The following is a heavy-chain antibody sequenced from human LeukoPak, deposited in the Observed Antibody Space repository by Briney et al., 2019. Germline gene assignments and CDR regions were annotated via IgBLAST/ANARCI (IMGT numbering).Heavy chain of an antibody. J-gene: IGHJ4*02. CDR1: GYTFTSYY. CDR2: INHNSGNT. CDR3: ARGFNDLWSSSLRWFDY. V-gene: IGHV1-8*01. D-gene: IGHD3-3*01. Sequence: PLASVKVLCKASGYTFTSYYMMWARQPTAQGLVGMGWINHNSGNTVYAQKFQGRVTMTRNTSISKAYLELSSLRSEDTAVYYCARGFNDLWSSSLRWFDYWGQGTLVTVSS.